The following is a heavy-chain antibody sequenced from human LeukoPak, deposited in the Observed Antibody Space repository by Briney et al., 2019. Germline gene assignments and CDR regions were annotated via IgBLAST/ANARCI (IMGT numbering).Heavy chain of an antibody. CDR2: IGTAGDP. V-gene: IGHV3-13*05. J-gene: IGHJ3*02. Sequence: AGSLRLSCAASGFSFSSYDMHWVRQTTGEGLEWVSAIGTAGDPYYAGSVKGRFTISRENAQNSLYLQMNSLRAGDTAVYYCARGSLGAPNAFDIWGQGTMVTVSS. D-gene: IGHD1-26*01. CDR3: ARGSLGAPNAFDI. CDR1: GFSFSSYD.